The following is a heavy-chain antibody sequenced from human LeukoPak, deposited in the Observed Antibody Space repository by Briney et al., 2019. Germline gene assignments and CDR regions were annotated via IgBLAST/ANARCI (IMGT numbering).Heavy chain of an antibody. J-gene: IGHJ4*02. CDR2: IKQDGSEK. Sequence: GGSLRLSCAASGFTFSSYWMSWVRQAPGKGLEWVANIKQDGSEKYYVDSVKGRFTISRDNAKNSLYLQMNSLRAEDTAVYYCASPQDYDSSGYYYWGQGTLVTVSS. CDR3: ASPQDYDSSGYYY. D-gene: IGHD3-22*01. CDR1: GFTFSSYW. V-gene: IGHV3-7*01.